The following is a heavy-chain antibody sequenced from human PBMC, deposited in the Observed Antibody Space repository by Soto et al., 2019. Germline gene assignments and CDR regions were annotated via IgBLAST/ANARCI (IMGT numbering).Heavy chain of an antibody. Sequence: EVQLVESGGGLVQPGRSLRLSCTASGFTFDDYAMHWVRQAPGKGLEWVSSISWNSGNIVYADSVRGRFTISRDNAKTSLHLQMNSPRAQDTALYYCTKGASTSCFSAFDLWGQGTMVTVSS. CDR2: ISWNSGNI. CDR1: GFTFDDYA. CDR3: TKGASTSCFSAFDL. V-gene: IGHV3-9*01. J-gene: IGHJ3*01. D-gene: IGHD2-2*01.